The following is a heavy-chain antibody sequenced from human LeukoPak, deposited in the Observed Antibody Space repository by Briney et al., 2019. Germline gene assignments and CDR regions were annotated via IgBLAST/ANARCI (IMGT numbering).Heavy chain of an antibody. CDR3: ARDGSYYGSGSYSHIDY. V-gene: IGHV1-2*02. CDR1: DYTFTGYS. CDR2: INPNSGGT. D-gene: IGHD3-10*01. Sequence: ASVKVSCKASDYTFTGYSMNWVRQAPGQGLEWIGWINPNSGGTNYAEKFQGRVTMTRDTSISTAYMELSRLRSDDTAVYYCARDGSYYGSGSYSHIDYWGQGTLVTVSS. J-gene: IGHJ4*02.